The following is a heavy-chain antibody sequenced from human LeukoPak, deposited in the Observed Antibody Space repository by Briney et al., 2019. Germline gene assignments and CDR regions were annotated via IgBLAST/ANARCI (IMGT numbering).Heavy chain of an antibody. CDR2: IYTSGST. J-gene: IGHJ5*02. D-gene: IGHD2-2*01. CDR1: GGSISSYY. CDR3: AREAPYCSSTSCPGAFDP. V-gene: IGHV4-4*07. Sequence: SETLSLTCTVSGGSISSYYWSWIRQPAGKGLEWIGRIYTSGSTNYNPSLESRVTISVDKSKNQFSLKLSSVTAADTAVYYCAREAPYCSSTSCPGAFDPWGQGTLVTVSS.